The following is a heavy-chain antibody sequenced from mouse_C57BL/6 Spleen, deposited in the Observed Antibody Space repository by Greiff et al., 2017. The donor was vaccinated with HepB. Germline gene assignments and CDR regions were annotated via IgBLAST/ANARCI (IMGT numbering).Heavy chain of an antibody. CDR1: GYSITSGYY. D-gene: IGHD1-1*01. CDR2: ISYDGSN. J-gene: IGHJ1*03. Sequence: EVQLVESGPGLVKPSQSLSLTCSVTGYSITSGYYWNWIRQFPGNKLEWMGYISYDGSNNYNPSLKNRISITRDTSKNQFFLKLNSVTTEDTATYYCARAPITTVVATEYFDVWGTGTTVTVSS. V-gene: IGHV3-6*01. CDR3: ARAPITTVVATEYFDV.